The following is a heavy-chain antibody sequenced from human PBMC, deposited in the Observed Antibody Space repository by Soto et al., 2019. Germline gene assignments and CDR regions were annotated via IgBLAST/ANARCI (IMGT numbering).Heavy chain of an antibody. D-gene: IGHD2-21*02. CDR3: AASKSTVVTSPLYYYYGMDV. CDR1: GGTFSSYA. CDR2: IIPIFGTA. Sequence: SVKVSCKASGGTFSSYAISLVRQAPGQGLEWMGGIIPIFGTANYAQKFQGRVTITADESTSTAYMELSSLRSEDTAVYYCAASKSTVVTSPLYYYYGMDVWGQGTTVTVSS. J-gene: IGHJ6*02. V-gene: IGHV1-69*13.